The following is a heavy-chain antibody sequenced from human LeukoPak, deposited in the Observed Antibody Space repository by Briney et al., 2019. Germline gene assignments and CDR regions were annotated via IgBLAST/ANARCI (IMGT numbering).Heavy chain of an antibody. V-gene: IGHV3-48*01. J-gene: IGHJ4*02. CDR3: ARAVAGTFDY. CDR1: GFTFSSYS. D-gene: IGHD6-19*01. Sequence: GGSLRLSCAASGFTFSSYSMNWVRQAPGKGLEWVSYISSSSSTIYYADSVKGRFTISRDNAKNSLCLQMNSLRAEDTAVYYCARAVAGTFDYWGQGTLVTVSS. CDR2: ISSSSSTI.